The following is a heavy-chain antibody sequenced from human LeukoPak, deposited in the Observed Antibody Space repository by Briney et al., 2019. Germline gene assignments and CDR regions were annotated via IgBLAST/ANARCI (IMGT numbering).Heavy chain of an antibody. V-gene: IGHV4-34*01. CDR3: KYYDSSGLSYGMDV. Sequence: SETLSLTCAVYGGSFSGYYWSWIRQPPGKGLEWIGEINHSGSTNYNPSLKSRVTISVDTSKNQFFLKLSSVTAADTAVYYCKYYDSSGLSYGMDVWGQGTTVTVSS. J-gene: IGHJ6*02. CDR1: GGSFSGYY. CDR2: INHSGST. D-gene: IGHD3-22*01.